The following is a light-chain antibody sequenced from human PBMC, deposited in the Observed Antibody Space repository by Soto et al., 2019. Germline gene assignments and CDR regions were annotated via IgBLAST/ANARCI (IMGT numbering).Light chain of an antibody. Sequence: IVGTKSQFTLSLSPCERATLSCRDSQSVSSSYLAWYQQKPGQAPRLLIYGASSRATGIPDRFSGSGSGTDFTLTISRLEPEDFAVYYCQQCGSSPITFGQGTRLEIK. J-gene: IGKJ5*01. CDR3: QQCGSSPIT. CDR2: GAS. V-gene: IGKV3-20*01. CDR1: QSVSSSY.